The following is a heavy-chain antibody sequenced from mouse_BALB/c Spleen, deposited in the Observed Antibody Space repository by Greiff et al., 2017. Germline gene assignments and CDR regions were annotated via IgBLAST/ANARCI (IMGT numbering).Heavy chain of an antibody. CDR2: ISYDGSN. CDR1: GYSITSGYY. V-gene: IGHV3-6*02. Sequence: VQLKESGPGLVKPSQSLSLTCSVTGYSITSGYYWNWIRQFPGNKLEWMGYISYDGSNNYNPSLKNRISITRDTSKNQFFLKLNSVTTEDTATYYCARDRGGFAYWGQGTLVTVSA. CDR3: ARDRGGFAY. J-gene: IGHJ3*01.